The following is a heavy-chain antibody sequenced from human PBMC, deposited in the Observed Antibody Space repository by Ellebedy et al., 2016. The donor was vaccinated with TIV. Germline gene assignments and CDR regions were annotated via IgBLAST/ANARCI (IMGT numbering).Heavy chain of an antibody. J-gene: IGHJ4*02. D-gene: IGHD6-19*01. CDR2: IYYSGST. V-gene: IGHV4-39*07. CDR1: GGSISSSSYY. CDR3: ARHSPRYSSGWYPYYFDY. Sequence: SETLSLTCTVSGGSISSSSYYWGWIRQLPGKGLEWIGSIYYSGSTYYNPSLKSRVTISVDTSKNQFSLKLSSVTAADTAVYYCARHSPRYSSGWYPYYFDYWGQGTLVTVSS.